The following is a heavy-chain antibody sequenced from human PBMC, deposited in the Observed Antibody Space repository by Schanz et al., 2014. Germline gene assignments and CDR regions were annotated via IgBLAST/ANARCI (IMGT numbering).Heavy chain of an antibody. CDR2: TSFDGNEK. V-gene: IGHV3-30*04. J-gene: IGHJ6*02. CDR1: RFIFKSYA. D-gene: IGHD1-26*01. CDR3: VKDLQRELLRDDHYYGMDV. Sequence: QVQLVESGGGVVQPGRSLRLSCTASRFIFKSYAMHWVRQAPGKGLEWVAFTSFDGNEKSYADSVKGRFTTSRDNSKNTMYLQMNSLRAEDTAVYYCVKDLQRELLRDDHYYGMDVWGQGTTVTVSS.